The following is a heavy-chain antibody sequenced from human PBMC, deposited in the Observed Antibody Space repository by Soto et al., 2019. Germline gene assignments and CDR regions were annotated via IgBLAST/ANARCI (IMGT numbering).Heavy chain of an antibody. Sequence: QVQLVQSGAEVKKPGSSVKVSCKASGGTFSSYAISWVRQAPGQGLEWMGGIIPIFGTANYAQKFRGRVTIAADESTSTAYMGLSSLSSEDTAVYYCASGYSSGWDYFDYWGQGTLVTVSS. CDR1: GGTFSSYA. D-gene: IGHD6-19*01. J-gene: IGHJ4*02. CDR3: ASGYSSGWDYFDY. CDR2: IIPIFGTA. V-gene: IGHV1-69*12.